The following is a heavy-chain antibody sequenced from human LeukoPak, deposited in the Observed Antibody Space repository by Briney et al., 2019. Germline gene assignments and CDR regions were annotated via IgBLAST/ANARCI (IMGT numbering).Heavy chain of an antibody. CDR1: GYTFTSYY. CDR3: ARDRDGYNTQIDY. V-gene: IGHV1-46*01. CDR2: IIPSGGTT. Sequence: GASVKVSCKASGYTFTSYYVHWVRQAPGQGLEWMGVIIPSGGTTSYAQKFQGRVTMTSDTSTSAVYMELSSLRSEDTAVYYCARDRDGYNTQIDYWGQGTLVTVSS. J-gene: IGHJ4*02. D-gene: IGHD5-24*01.